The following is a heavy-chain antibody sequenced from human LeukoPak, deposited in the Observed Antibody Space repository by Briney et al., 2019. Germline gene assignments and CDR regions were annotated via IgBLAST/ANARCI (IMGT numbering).Heavy chain of an antibody. CDR1: GASINTSNFY. V-gene: IGHV4-39*01. CDR3: ARQGTMTRGGYWLDP. Sequence: SETLSLTCTVSGASINTSNFYWGWIRQPPGKGLESIGSVSHTGSTYSNPSLNSRVTISVDTSKNQFSLKLSSVTAADTAVYYCARQGTMTRGGYWLDPWGQGTLVTVSS. D-gene: IGHD3-10*01. CDR2: VSHTGST. J-gene: IGHJ5*02.